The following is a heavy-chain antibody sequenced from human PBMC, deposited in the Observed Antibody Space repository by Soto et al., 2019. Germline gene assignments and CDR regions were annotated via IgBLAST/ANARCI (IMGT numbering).Heavy chain of an antibody. V-gene: IGHV1-3*01. CDR3: ARSGSCTSTSCYGGFDI. CDR1: GYTFTNYA. J-gene: IGHJ3*02. D-gene: IGHD2-2*01. Sequence: ASVKVSCKTSGYTFTNYAIHWVRQAPGQRLEWMVWINAGDGNTKYSQKFQGRVTITRDTSASTAYMELSSLRSEDAAVYYCARSGSCTSTSCYGGFDIWGQGTMVTVSS. CDR2: INAGDGNT.